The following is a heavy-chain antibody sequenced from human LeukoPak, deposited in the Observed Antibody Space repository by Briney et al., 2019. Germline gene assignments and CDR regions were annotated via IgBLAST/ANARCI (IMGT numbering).Heavy chain of an antibody. D-gene: IGHD1-26*01. CDR2: ISSSSSYI. CDR1: GFTFSSYS. V-gene: IGHV3-21*03. CDR3: TEELPWEICPYLDY. Sequence: PGGSVRLSCAATGFTFSSYSMNWVRQAPGKGLEWVSSISSSSSYIYYADSVKGRFTISRDNANNSLYLQMNSLKTEDTAVYYCTEELPWEICPYLDYWGQGSLVTVSS. J-gene: IGHJ4*02.